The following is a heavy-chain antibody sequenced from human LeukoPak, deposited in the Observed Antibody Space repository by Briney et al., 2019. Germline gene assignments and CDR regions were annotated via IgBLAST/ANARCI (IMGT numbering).Heavy chain of an antibody. Sequence: GGSLRLSCAASGFTFSDYYMSWIRQAPGKGLEWVSYISSSGSTTYYADSVKGRFTISRDNAKNSLYLQMNGLGAEDTAVYYCARGVDDIAVAGHFDYWGQGTLVTVSS. J-gene: IGHJ4*02. CDR3: ARGVDDIAVAGHFDY. D-gene: IGHD6-19*01. CDR2: ISSSGSTT. CDR1: GFTFSDYY. V-gene: IGHV3-11*01.